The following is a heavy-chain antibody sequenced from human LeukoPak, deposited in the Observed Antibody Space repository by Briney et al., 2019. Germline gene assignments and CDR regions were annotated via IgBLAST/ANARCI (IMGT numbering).Heavy chain of an antibody. CDR2: ISAYNGNT. Sequence: GASVKVSCKASGYTFTSYGISWVRQAPGQGLEWMGWISAYNGNTNYAQKLQGRVTMTTDTSTSTAYMELRSLRSDDTAVYYCARDRAYYYDSSGYYPFDYWGQGTLVTVSS. V-gene: IGHV1-18*01. D-gene: IGHD3-22*01. CDR3: ARDRAYYYDSSGYYPFDY. J-gene: IGHJ4*02. CDR1: GYTFTSYG.